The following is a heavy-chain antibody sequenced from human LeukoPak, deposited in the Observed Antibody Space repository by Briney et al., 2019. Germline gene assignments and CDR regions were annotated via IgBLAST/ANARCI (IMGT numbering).Heavy chain of an antibody. V-gene: IGHV1-18*01. CDR3: ARDPSNTSGRNQYFDL. CDR2: ISAYNGDT. J-gene: IGHJ2*01. D-gene: IGHD6-19*01. Sequence: ASVKVSCKASGYTFNHHGISWVRQAPGQGPERMGWISAYNGDTIYAQKFQDRVTLTKDTSTTTAYMDLRSLTSDDTALYFCARDPSNTSGRNQYFDLWGPGTLVTVSS. CDR1: GYTFNHHG.